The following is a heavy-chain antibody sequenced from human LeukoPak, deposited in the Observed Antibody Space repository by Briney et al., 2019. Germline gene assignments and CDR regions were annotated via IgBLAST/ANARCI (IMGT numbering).Heavy chain of an antibody. J-gene: IGHJ4*02. CDR2: INPNSGGT. Sequence: GASVKVSCKASGYSFTGYYMHWVRQAPGQGLEWMGRINPNSGGTGYAQKFQGRVTMTRDTSISTAYMELSRLRSDDTAVYYCARDYLLYDTSGYYYLLRYWGQGTLVTVSS. CDR1: GYSFTGYY. CDR3: ARDYLLYDTSGYYYLLRY. V-gene: IGHV1-2*06. D-gene: IGHD3-22*01.